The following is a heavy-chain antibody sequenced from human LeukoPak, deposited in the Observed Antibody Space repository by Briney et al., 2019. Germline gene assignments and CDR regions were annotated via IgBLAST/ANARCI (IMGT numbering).Heavy chain of an antibody. J-gene: IGHJ6*03. V-gene: IGHV1-69*02. CDR1: GGTFSSYT. CDR3: ATGKGDYYYYMDV. CDR2: IIPILGIA. Sequence: SVKVSCKASGGTFSSYTISWVRQAPGQGLEWMGRIIPILGIANYAQKFQGRVTITADKSTSTAYMELSSLRSEDTAVYYCATGKGDYYYYMDVWGKGTTVTVSS.